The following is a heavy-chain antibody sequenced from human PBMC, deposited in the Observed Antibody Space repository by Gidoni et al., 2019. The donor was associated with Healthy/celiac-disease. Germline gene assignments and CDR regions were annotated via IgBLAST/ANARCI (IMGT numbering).Heavy chain of an antibody. J-gene: IGHJ3*02. CDR2: IYFSGST. CDR3: ARDQSSGASSAFDI. V-gene: IGHV4-31*03. Sequence: QVQLQESGPGLVKPSQTLYLTCTVAGGSISSGGYYWSWSRQHPGKGLEWSGYIYFSGSTYYHPSLKSRVTISVDTSKHQFSLKLSSVTAADTAVYYCARDQSSGASSAFDIWGQVTMVTVSS. CDR1: GGSISSGGYY. D-gene: IGHD1-26*01.